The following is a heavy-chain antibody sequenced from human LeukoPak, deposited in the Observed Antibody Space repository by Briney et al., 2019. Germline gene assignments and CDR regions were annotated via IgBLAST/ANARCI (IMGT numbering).Heavy chain of an antibody. CDR2: ISGSGGST. CDR3: AKDQRRYQLLSRYVDY. Sequence: PGGSLRLSCAASGFTFSSYGMSWVRQAPGKGLEWVSAISGSGGSTYYADSVKGRFTISRDNSKNTLYLQMNSLRAEDTAVYYCAKDQRRYQLLSRYVDYWGQGTLVTVSS. D-gene: IGHD2-2*01. J-gene: IGHJ4*02. CDR1: GFTFSSYG. V-gene: IGHV3-23*01.